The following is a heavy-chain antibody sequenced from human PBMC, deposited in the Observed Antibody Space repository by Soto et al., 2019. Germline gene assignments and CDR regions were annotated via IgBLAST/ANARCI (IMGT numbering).Heavy chain of an antibody. CDR1: GASVSRGHYY. CDR2: IYYSGST. CDR3: ARDGSSWWEGGVKGAFDI. Sequence: SETLSLTCTVSGASVSRGHYYWTWIRQPPGKGLEWIGYIYYSGSTNYNPSLKSRVTISVDTSKNQFSLKLSPVTAADTAVYYCARDGSSWWEGGVKGAFDIWGQGTMVTVSS. D-gene: IGHD6-13*01. V-gene: IGHV4-61*01. J-gene: IGHJ3*02.